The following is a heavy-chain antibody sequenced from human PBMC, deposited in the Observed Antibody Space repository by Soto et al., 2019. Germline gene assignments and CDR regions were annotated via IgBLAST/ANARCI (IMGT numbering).Heavy chain of an antibody. Sequence: QVQLVQSGAEVKTPGASVKVSCKASGYTFATYDINWVRQAPGQGLEWMGWMNPNSGNTGYAQKFQGRLTMTRDTALSVAHMELSSLRNEDTAVYYCARSDGYNSNWVDSWGQGTLVTVSA. J-gene: IGHJ5*01. CDR1: GYTFATYD. V-gene: IGHV1-8*01. D-gene: IGHD2-21*01. CDR3: ARSDGYNSNWVDS. CDR2: MNPNSGNT.